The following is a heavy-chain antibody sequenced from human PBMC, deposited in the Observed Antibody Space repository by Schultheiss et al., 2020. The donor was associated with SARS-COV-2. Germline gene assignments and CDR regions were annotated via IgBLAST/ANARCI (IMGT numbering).Heavy chain of an antibody. V-gene: IGHV4-59*12. CDR1: GGSISSYY. J-gene: IGHJ6*02. D-gene: IGHD1-7*01. CDR2: IYYSGST. Sequence: SETLSLTCTVSGGSISSYYWSWIRQPPGKGLEWIGYIYYSGSTNYNPSLKSRVTISVDTSKNQFSLKLSSVTAADTAVYYCARDTYNWNYLYYYGMDVWGQGTTVTVSS. CDR3: ARDTYNWNYLYYYGMDV.